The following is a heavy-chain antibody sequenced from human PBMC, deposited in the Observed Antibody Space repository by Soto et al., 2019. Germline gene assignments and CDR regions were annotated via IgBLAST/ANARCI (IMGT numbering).Heavy chain of an antibody. Sequence: PSETLSLTCTVSGRSISSGGYYWSWIRQHPGKGLEWIGYIYYSGSTYYNPSLKSRVTISVDTSKNQFSLKLSSVTAADTAVYYCARPRITIFGVVDDWYFDLWGRGTLVTVSS. CDR2: IYYSGST. D-gene: IGHD3-3*01. CDR3: ARPRITIFGVVDDWYFDL. V-gene: IGHV4-31*03. J-gene: IGHJ2*01. CDR1: GRSISSGGYY.